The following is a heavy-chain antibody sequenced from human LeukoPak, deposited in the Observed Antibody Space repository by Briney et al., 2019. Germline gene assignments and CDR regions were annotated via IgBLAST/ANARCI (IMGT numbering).Heavy chain of an antibody. J-gene: IGHJ4*02. Sequence: SETLSLTCTVSGRSISSYYWSWIRQPPWKGLEWIGYIYYSGSTNYNPSLKSRVTISVDTSKNQFSLKLSSVTAADTAVYYCASSYDSSGYINNWGQGTLVTVSS. CDR1: GRSISSYY. CDR3: ASSYDSSGYINN. D-gene: IGHD3-22*01. V-gene: IGHV4-59*01. CDR2: IYYSGST.